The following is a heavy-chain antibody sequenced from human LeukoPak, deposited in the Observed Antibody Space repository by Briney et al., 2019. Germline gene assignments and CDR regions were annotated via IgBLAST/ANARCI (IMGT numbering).Heavy chain of an antibody. CDR1: GFTLSSYA. Sequence: TGGSLRLSCAASGFTLSSYAMSWVRQATGKGLEWVSSISASGGSTNYADSVKGRFPIYIDNYENTGYLQMNSLRAEDTAVYYCAKVMKGSERLTMVRGVIIKTAGLYYMDVWGKGTTVTVSS. V-gene: IGHV3-23*01. CDR3: AKVMKGSERLTMVRGVIIKTAGLYYMDV. CDR2: ISASGGST. D-gene: IGHD3-10*01. J-gene: IGHJ6*03.